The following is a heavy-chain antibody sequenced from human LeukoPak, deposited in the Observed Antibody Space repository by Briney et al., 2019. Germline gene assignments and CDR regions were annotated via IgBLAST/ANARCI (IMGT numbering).Heavy chain of an antibody. CDR1: GFTFSSYS. CDR3: ARDRILYYYGSGAPGGDAFDI. J-gene: IGHJ3*02. CDR2: IYSGGST. V-gene: IGHV3-66*01. Sequence: GGSLRLSCAASGFTFSSYSMNWVRQAPGKGLEWVSVIYSGGSTYYADSVKGRFTISRDNSKNTLYLQMNSLRAEDTAVYYCARDRILYYYGSGAPGGDAFDIWGQGTMVTVSS. D-gene: IGHD3-10*01.